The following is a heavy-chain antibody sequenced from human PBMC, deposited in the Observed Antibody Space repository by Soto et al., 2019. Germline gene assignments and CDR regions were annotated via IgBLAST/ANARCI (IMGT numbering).Heavy chain of an antibody. Sequence: GGSLRLSCVGSGFTFSSYVIYWVRQAPGRGLEWVSAISSDGTTHYTDSVKGRFTISRDNSRDTVYLQMNSLRAEDTGVYYCAKLGVRVATAGVDFWGQGTLVTVSS. V-gene: IGHV3-23*01. CDR2: ISSDGTT. J-gene: IGHJ4*02. D-gene: IGHD6-13*01. CDR3: AKLGVRVATAGVDF. CDR1: GFTFSSYV.